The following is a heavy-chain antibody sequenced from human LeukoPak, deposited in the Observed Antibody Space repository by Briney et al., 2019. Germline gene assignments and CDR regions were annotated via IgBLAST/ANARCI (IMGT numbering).Heavy chain of an antibody. CDR3: ARDPPTAVILFDY. D-gene: IGHD2-2*01. J-gene: IGHJ4*02. CDR2: ISGDSDTI. V-gene: IGHV3-11*01. Sequence: GGSLRLSCTASGFTFSDYYMNWIRQAPGKGLEWLSHISGDSDTIYYADSVKGRFSISRDNAKNSVFLQMNSLRPEDTAVYFCARDPPTAVILFDYWGLGTLATVSS. CDR1: GFTFSDYY.